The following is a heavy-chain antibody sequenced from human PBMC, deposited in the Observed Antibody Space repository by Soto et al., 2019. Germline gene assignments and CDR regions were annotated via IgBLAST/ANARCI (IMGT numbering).Heavy chain of an antibody. CDR1: GFTFSSYS. J-gene: IGHJ6*02. D-gene: IGHD2-15*01. CDR2: ISSSSSTI. V-gene: IGHV3-48*02. Sequence: GGSLRLSCAASGFTFSSYSMNWVRQAPGKGLERVSYISSSSSTIYYADSVKGRFTISRDNAKNSLYLQMNSLRDEDTAVYYCARDAIQTYCSGGSCYSGPYGMAVWGQGTTVTVSS. CDR3: ARDAIQTYCSGGSCYSGPYGMAV.